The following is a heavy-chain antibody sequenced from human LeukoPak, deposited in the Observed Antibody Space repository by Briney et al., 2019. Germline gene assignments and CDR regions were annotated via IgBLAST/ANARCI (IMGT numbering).Heavy chain of an antibody. CDR3: ARETTDAFDI. D-gene: IGHD1-1*01. V-gene: IGHV6-1*01. Sequence: SQTLSLTCAISGDSVSTNSAAWNWIRQSPSIGLEWLGRTYYRSRWYNDYAVSVKSRITINPDTSKNQFSLQLNSVTPEDTAVYYCARETTDAFDIWGQGTMVTVSS. CDR2: TYYRSRWYN. CDR1: GDSVSTNSAA. J-gene: IGHJ3*02.